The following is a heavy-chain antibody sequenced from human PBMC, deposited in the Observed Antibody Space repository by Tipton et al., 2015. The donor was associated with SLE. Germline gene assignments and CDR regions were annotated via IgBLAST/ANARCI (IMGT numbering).Heavy chain of an antibody. CDR1: GYSFSNYW. D-gene: IGHD2-8*01. CDR2: IYPGDSHT. V-gene: IGHV5-51*03. CDR3: TRSYTNGHDAFDI. Sequence: VQLVQSGAEVKKPGESLKISCKGSGYSFSNYWIGWVRQMPGKGLEWMGIIYPGDSHTRYSPSFQGQVTLSADKSISTAYLQWSSLKASDTAMYYCTRSYTNGHDAFDIWGQATMVTVSS. J-gene: IGHJ3*02.